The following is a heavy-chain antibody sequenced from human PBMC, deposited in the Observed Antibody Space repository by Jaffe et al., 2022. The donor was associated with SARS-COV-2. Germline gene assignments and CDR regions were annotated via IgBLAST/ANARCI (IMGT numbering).Heavy chain of an antibody. J-gene: IGHJ5*02. V-gene: IGHV4-61*01. D-gene: IGHD3-3*01. Sequence: QVQLQESGPGLVKPSETLSLTCTVSGGSVSSGSYYWSWIRQPPGKGLEWIGYIYYSGSTNYNPSLKSRVTISVDTSKNQFSLKLSSVTAADTAVYYCASGEYNWFDPWGQGTLVTVSS. CDR2: IYYSGST. CDR1: GGSVSSGSYY. CDR3: ASGEYNWFDP.